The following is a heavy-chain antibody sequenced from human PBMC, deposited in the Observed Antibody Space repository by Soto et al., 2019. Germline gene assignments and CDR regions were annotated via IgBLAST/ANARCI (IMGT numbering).Heavy chain of an antibody. CDR1: GYTFSSHY. CDR3: ARGSAYYDFWSGSGSYYYYGMDV. D-gene: IGHD3-3*01. J-gene: IGHJ6*02. Sequence: ASVKVSCKASGYTFSSHYMHWVRQAPGQGLEWMGIINPSGGSTSYAQKFQGRVTMTRDTSTSTVYMELSSLRSEDTAVYYCARGSAYYDFWSGSGSYYYYGMDVWGQGTTVTVSS. CDR2: INPSGGST. V-gene: IGHV1-46*01.